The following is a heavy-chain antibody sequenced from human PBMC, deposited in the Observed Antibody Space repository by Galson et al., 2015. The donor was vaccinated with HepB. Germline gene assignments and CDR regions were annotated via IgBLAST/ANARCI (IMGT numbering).Heavy chain of an antibody. CDR3: TRQASYYDHY. Sequence: SLRLSCAASGFTFSGSAMHWVRQASGKGLEWVGRIRSKANSYATAYAASVKGRFTISRDDSKNTAYLQMNSLKTEDTAVYYCTRQASYYDHYWGQGTLVTVSS. CDR1: GFTFSGSA. D-gene: IGHD1-26*01. V-gene: IGHV3-73*01. J-gene: IGHJ4*02. CDR2: IRSKANSYAT.